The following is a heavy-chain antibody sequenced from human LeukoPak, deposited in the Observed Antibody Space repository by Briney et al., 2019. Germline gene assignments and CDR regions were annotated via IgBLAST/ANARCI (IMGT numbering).Heavy chain of an antibody. V-gene: IGHV1-2*02. CDR2: INPNSGGT. CDR3: ARVTWGPDGYDEL. Sequence: ASVKVSCKASGYTFTGYYMQWVRQATGQGLEWMGWINPNSGGTNYAQKFQGRVTMTRDTSISTAYMELSSLRSDDTAVYYCARVTWGPDGYDELWGQGTLVTVSS. J-gene: IGHJ4*02. CDR1: GYTFTGYY. D-gene: IGHD5-24*01.